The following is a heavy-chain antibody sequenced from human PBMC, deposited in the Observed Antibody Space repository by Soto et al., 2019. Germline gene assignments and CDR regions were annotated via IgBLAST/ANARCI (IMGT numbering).Heavy chain of an antibody. V-gene: IGHV1-8*01. J-gene: IGHJ6*02. CDR2: MNPNSGNT. CDR1: GYTFTSYD. D-gene: IGHD6-6*01. CDR3: ARPRAGLSSSAPTYYYNCIDF. Sequence: ASEKVSCKASGYTFTSYDINWVRQATGQGLEWMGWMNPNSGNTGYAQKFQGRVTMTRNTSISTAYMELSSLRSEDTAVYYCARPRAGLSSSAPTYYYNCIDFWDQGTTVTVSS.